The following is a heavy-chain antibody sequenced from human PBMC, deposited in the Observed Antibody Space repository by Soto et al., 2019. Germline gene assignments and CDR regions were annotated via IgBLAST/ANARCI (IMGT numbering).Heavy chain of an antibody. CDR1: GFTFSSYG. J-gene: IGHJ5*02. D-gene: IGHD3-9*01. V-gene: IGHV3-30*18. CDR3: AKDIVDYDILTGYHLFYP. Sequence: GGSLRLSCAASGFTFSSYGMHWVLQAPGKGLEWVAVISYDGSNKYYADSVKGRFTISRDNSKNTLYLQMNSLRAEDTAVYYCAKDIVDYDILTGYHLFYPWGQGTLVTVSS. CDR2: ISYDGSNK.